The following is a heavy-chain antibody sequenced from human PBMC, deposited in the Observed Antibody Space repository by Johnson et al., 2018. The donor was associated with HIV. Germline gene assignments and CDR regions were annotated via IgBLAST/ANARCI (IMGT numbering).Heavy chain of an antibody. D-gene: IGHD3-22*01. V-gene: IGHV3-66*01. CDR3: ARDRGYWDAFDI. J-gene: IGHJ3*02. CDR2: IYSGGST. CDR1: GFTVSSNY. Sequence: VQLVESGGGLVQPGGSLRLSCAASGFTVSSNYMSWVRQAPGKGLEWVSVIYSGGSTYHTDSVKGRFSISRDNAKHSLYLQMNSLRAEDTAVYYCARDRGYWDAFDIWGQGTMVTVSS.